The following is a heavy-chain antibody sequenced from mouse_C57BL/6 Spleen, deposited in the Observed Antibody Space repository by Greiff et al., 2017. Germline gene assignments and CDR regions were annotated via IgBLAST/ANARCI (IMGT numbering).Heavy chain of an antibody. CDR2: ISNGGGST. D-gene: IGHD1-1*01. Sequence: DVMLVESGGGLVQPGGSLKLSCAASGYTFSDYYMYWVRQTPEKGLEWVAYISNGGGSTYYPDTVKGRFPISRDTAYNTLYLQMSRLKSKDTAMYYFAKPPNYYGSSYSFAYWGQGTLVTVSA. V-gene: IGHV5-12*01. J-gene: IGHJ3*01. CDR3: AKPPNYYGSSYSFAY. CDR1: GYTFSDYY.